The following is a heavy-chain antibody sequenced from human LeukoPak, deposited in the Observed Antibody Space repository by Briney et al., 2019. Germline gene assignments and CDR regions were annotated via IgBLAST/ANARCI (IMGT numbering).Heavy chain of an antibody. Sequence: ASVKVSCKASGYTFTSYDINWVRQATGQGLEWMGWMNPNSGNTGYAQKFQGRVTMTRDTSTSTVYMELSSLRSEDTAVYYCAGPRFGGYAFDIWGQGTMVTVSS. CDR3: AGPRFGGYAFDI. D-gene: IGHD3-10*01. V-gene: IGHV1-8*01. J-gene: IGHJ3*02. CDR2: MNPNSGNT. CDR1: GYTFTSYD.